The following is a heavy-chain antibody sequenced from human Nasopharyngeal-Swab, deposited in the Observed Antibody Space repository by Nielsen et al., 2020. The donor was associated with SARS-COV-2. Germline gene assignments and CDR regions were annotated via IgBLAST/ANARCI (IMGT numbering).Heavy chain of an antibody. CDR3: VRDGGPTTNY. CDR2: INPSGGNT. J-gene: IGHJ4*02. V-gene: IGHV1-46*03. CDR1: GYTFISYY. Sequence: ASVKVSCKASGYTFISYYMHWVRQAPGQGLEWMGIINPSGGNTRYAQKFQGRVTMTRDTSTSTDNMELSSLRSEDTAVYYCVRDGGPTTNYWGQGTLVTVSS. D-gene: IGHD4-11*01.